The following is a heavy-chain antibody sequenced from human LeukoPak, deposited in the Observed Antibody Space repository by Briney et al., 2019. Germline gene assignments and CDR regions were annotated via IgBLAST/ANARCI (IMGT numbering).Heavy chain of an antibody. Sequence: AGGSLRLSCAASGFTFSSYAMSWVRQAPGKGLEWVSAISGSGGSTYYADSVKGRFTISRDNSKNTLYLQMNSLRAEDTAVYYCAKQSTYYYDSSGSFDDDYWGQGTLVTVSS. CDR2: ISGSGGST. CDR1: GFTFSSYA. D-gene: IGHD3-22*01. J-gene: IGHJ4*02. V-gene: IGHV3-23*01. CDR3: AKQSTYYYDSSGSFDDDY.